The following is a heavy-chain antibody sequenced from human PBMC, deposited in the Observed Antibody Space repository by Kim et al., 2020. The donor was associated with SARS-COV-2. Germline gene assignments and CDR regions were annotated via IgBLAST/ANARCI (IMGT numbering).Heavy chain of an antibody. V-gene: IGHV4-59*08. J-gene: IGHJ5*02. CDR3: ARQYYGSGHVFDET. Sequence: PSLTSQVTISVDTSKNQFSLKLSSVTAADTAVDYCARQYYGSGHVFDETWGQGTLVTVSS. D-gene: IGHD3-10*01.